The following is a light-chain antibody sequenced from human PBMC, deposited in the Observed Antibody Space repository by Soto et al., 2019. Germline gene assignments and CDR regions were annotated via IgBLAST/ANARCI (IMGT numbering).Light chain of an antibody. J-gene: IGKJ4*01. CDR3: QQRSNWPLT. CDR1: QSVSSY. CDR2: DAS. V-gene: IGKV3-11*01. Sequence: EIVLTQSPATLSLSPGERATLSCRASQSVSSYLAWYQQKPGQAPRLLIYDASNRATGIPARFSGGGSGTDFTLTISSLEPEDFEVYYCQQRSNWPLTFGGGTKVEIK.